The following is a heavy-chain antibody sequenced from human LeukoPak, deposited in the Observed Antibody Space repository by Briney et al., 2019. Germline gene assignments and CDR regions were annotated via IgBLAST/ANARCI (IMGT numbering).Heavy chain of an antibody. D-gene: IGHD6-19*01. V-gene: IGHV3-23*01. J-gene: IGHJ5*02. CDR3: AKEPGIAVAGPGFDP. CDR1: GFTFSSYA. Sequence: PGGSLRLSCAASGFTFSSYAMSWVRQAPGKGLEWVSAISGSGGSTYYADSVKGRFTTSRDNSKNTLYLQMNSLRAEDTAVYYCAKEPGIAVAGPGFDPWGQGTLVTVSS. CDR2: ISGSGGST.